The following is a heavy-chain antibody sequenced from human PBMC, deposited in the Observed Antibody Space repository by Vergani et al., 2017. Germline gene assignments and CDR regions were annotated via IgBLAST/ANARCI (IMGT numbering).Heavy chain of an antibody. V-gene: IGHV4-61*02. CDR1: GGSISAGYYF. Sequence: QVQLQASGPGRVKPSQTLSLTCTMSGGSISAGYYFWSWIRQPAGKGQEWLGHISASGNASHSPSRKTRVSMSVDTSKNQFSLTVTSVTAAETAIYFCARRSGGYYSGGKVHPLRTAFDVWGHGTVVTVSS. CDR3: ARRSGGYYSGGKVHPLRTAFDV. J-gene: IGHJ3*01. D-gene: IGHD2-15*01. CDR2: ISASGNA.